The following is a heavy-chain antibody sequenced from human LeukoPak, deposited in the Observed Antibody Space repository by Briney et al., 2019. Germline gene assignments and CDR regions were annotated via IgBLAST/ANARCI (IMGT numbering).Heavy chain of an antibody. CDR2: ISAYNGNT. CDR3: ARDSGIIVPGAFDI. CDR1: GYTFTSYG. Sequence: ASVKVSCKASGYTFTSYGISWVRQAPGQGLEWMGWISAYNGNTNYAQKLQGRVTMTTDTSTSTAYMELRSLRSDDTAVYYCARDSGIIVPGAFDIWGQGTMVTVSS. V-gene: IGHV1-18*01. J-gene: IGHJ3*02. D-gene: IGHD1-14*01.